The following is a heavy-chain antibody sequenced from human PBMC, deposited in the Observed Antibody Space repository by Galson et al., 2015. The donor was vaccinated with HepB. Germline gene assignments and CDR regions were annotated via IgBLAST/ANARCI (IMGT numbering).Heavy chain of an antibody. CDR2: ISSSGNTI. J-gene: IGHJ4*02. CDR1: GFTFSDYY. Sequence: SLRLSCAASGFTFSDYYMSWIRQAPGKGLEWVSYISSSGNTIYYADSVKGRFTISRDNAKNSLYLQMNSLRAEDTAVYYCARVQYGGYNYGNAFDYWGQGTLVTVSS. CDR3: ARVQYGGYNYGNAFDY. D-gene: IGHD5-18*01. V-gene: IGHV3-11*01.